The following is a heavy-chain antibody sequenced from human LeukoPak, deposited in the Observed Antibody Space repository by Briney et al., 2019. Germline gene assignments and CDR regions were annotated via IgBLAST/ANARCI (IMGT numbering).Heavy chain of an antibody. CDR2: ISAYNGNT. CDR3: ARDRRYSSGRYEAY. J-gene: IGHJ4*02. D-gene: IGHD6-19*01. Sequence: ASVKVSCKASGYTFTRHGISWVRQAPGQGLEWMGWISAYNGNTNYAQTLQGRVTMTTDTSTSTAYMELRSLRSDDTVVYYCARDRRYSSGRYEAYWGQGTLVTVSS. V-gene: IGHV1-18*01. CDR1: GYTFTRHG.